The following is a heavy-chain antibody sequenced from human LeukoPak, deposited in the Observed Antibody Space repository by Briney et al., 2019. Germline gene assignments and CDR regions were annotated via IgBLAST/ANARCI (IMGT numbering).Heavy chain of an antibody. D-gene: IGHD6-19*01. J-gene: IGHJ5*02. Sequence: SETLSLTCTVSGGSISGYYWSWIRQPPGKGLEWIGYIYYSGSTYYNPSLKSRVTISVDTSKNQFSLKLSSVTAADTAVYYCARGWIAVEGNWFDPWGQGTLVTVSS. CDR2: IYYSGST. CDR3: ARGWIAVEGNWFDP. CDR1: GGSISGYY. V-gene: IGHV4-59*12.